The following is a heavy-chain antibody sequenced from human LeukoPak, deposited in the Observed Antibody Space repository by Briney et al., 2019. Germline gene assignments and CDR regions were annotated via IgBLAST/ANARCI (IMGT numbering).Heavy chain of an antibody. V-gene: IGHV3-23*01. CDR2: ISGSGGST. CDR3: AKASVAGNDY. J-gene: IGHJ4*02. CDR1: GFTFNNHW. Sequence: GGSLRLSCAASGFTFNNHWMSWVRQAPGKGLEWVSAISGSGGSTYYADSVKGRFTISRDNSKNTLYLQMNSLRAEDTAVYYCAKASVAGNDYWGQGTLVTVSS. D-gene: IGHD6-19*01.